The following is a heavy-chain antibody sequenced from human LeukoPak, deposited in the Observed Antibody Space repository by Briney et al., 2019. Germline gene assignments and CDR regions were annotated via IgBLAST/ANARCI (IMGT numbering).Heavy chain of an antibody. CDR2: ISWNSGSI. CDR1: GFTFDDYA. CDR3: AKINWFDP. V-gene: IGHV3-9*01. Sequence: PGGSLRLSCAASGFTFDDYAMHWVRQAPGKGLEWVSGISWNSGSIGYADSVKGRFTISRDNGKNTLYLQMNSLRAEDTGVYFCAKINWFDPWGQGPLVSVSS. J-gene: IGHJ5*02.